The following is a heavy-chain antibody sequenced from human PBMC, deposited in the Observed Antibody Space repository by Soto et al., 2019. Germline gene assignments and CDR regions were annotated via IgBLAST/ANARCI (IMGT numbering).Heavy chain of an antibody. Sequence: GGSLRLSCAASGFTFSSYAMHWVRQAPGKGLEWVAVISYDGSNKYYADSVKGRFTISRDNSKNTLYLQMNSLRAEDTAVYYCARDQVGATVSAFDIWGQGTMVTVSS. CDR1: GFTFSSYA. D-gene: IGHD1-26*01. J-gene: IGHJ3*02. V-gene: IGHV3-30-3*01. CDR3: ARDQVGATVSAFDI. CDR2: ISYDGSNK.